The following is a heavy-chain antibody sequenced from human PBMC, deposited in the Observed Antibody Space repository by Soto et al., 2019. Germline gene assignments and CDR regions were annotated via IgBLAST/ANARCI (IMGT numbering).Heavy chain of an antibody. V-gene: IGHV1-18*04. CDR2: VTPYKADT. CDR3: ATDGPSNSGNLYAFDI. Sequence: QAQLVQSGAEVKKSGVSVRVSCKASGYTLTNYGVTWVRQAPGQGLEWLGRVTPYKADTNSAQNLQGRVTMATDTSTNTAYLELRSLRSDDTAVYFCATDGPSNSGNLYAFDIWGQGTMVTVSA. D-gene: IGHD5-12*01. J-gene: IGHJ3*02. CDR1: GYTLTNYG.